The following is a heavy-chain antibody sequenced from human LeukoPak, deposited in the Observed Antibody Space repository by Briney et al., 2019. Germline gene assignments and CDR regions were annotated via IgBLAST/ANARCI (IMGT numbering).Heavy chain of an antibody. V-gene: IGHV4-59*01. D-gene: IGHD3-22*01. CDR2: IYYSGST. Sequence: SETLSLTCTVSGGSISSYYWSWIRQPPGKGLEWIGYIYYSGSTNYNPSLKSRVTISVDTSKNQFSLKLSSVTAADTAVYYCARAKYYYDSSGYTLDYWGQGTLVTVSS. CDR1: GGSISSYY. J-gene: IGHJ4*02. CDR3: ARAKYYYDSSGYTLDY.